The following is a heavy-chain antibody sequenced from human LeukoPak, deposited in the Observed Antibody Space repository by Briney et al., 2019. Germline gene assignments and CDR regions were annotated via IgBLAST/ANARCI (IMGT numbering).Heavy chain of an antibody. V-gene: IGHV3-30*18. CDR2: ISYDGSNK. J-gene: IGHJ6*02. CDR3: AKDGDYGGNYGMDV. Sequence: PGRSLRLSCAASGFTFSSYGMHWVRQAPGKGLERVAVISYDGSNKYYADSVKGRFTISRDNSENTLYLQMNSLRAEDTAVYYCAKDGDYGGNYGMDVWGQGTTVTVSS. CDR1: GFTFSSYG. D-gene: IGHD4-23*01.